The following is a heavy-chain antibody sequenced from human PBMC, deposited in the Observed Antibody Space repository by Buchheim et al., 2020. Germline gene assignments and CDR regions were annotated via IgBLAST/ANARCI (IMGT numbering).Heavy chain of an antibody. D-gene: IGHD2-15*01. Sequence: EELLVVTGGDLVQPGGSLRLSCAASGFTFSNYWVHWVRQGPGKGLVWVARVNTDGRRTDYADSVRGRFIISRDNARNKLSLQMHSLRAEDTAVYYCARGRDCGGGSCNGFHYYGMDVWGQGTT. CDR3: ARGRDCGGGSCNGFHYYGMDV. J-gene: IGHJ6*02. CDR2: VNTDGRRT. CDR1: GFTFSNYW. V-gene: IGHV3-74*01.